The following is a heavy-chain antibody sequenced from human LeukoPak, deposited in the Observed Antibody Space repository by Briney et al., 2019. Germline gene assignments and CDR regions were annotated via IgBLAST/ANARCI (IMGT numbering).Heavy chain of an antibody. V-gene: IGHV3-21*01. J-gene: IGHJ4*02. CDR1: GFTFSSYT. D-gene: IGHD4-23*01. Sequence: GGSLRLSCAASGFTFSSYTMNWVRQAPGKGLEWVSPISSSSSNIYYADSVKGRFTISRDSAKNSLYLQMNSLRAEDTAVYYCARDRPYGGKGDFDYWGQGTLVTVSS. CDR3: ARDRPYGGKGDFDY. CDR2: ISSSSSNI.